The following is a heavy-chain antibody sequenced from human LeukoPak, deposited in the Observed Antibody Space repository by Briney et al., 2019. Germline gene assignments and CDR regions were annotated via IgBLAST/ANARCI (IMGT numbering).Heavy chain of an antibody. J-gene: IGHJ4*02. Sequence: SETLSLTCTVSGGSISSSSSYWGWIRQPPGKGLEWIGTVYYSGSTYYNASLKSRVTTSADTSKNQFSLKLSSVTAADTAVYYCARTTVATQFDYWGQGTLVTVSS. CDR2: VYYSGST. CDR1: GGSISSSSSY. D-gene: IGHD4-23*01. V-gene: IGHV4-39*01. CDR3: ARTTVATQFDY.